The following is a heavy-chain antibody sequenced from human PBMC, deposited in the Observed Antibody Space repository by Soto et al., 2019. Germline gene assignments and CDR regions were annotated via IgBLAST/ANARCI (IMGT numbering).Heavy chain of an antibody. Sequence: ASVKVSCKASGYTFTNYAMHWVRPAPGQRLEWMGWINAGNGNTKYSQKFQGRVTITRDTSASTLHLQINRLRTEDTAVYYCAKVSQYDMLTAYHAFDFWGQGTLVTVSS. CDR2: INAGNGNT. CDR1: GYTFTNYA. J-gene: IGHJ4*02. CDR3: AKVSQYDMLTAYHAFDF. V-gene: IGHV1-3*01. D-gene: IGHD3-9*01.